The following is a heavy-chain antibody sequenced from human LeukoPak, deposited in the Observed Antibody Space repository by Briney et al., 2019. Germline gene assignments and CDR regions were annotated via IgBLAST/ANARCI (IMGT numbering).Heavy chain of an antibody. D-gene: IGHD6-19*01. CDR2: IYYSGST. CDR3: ARGPYSSGEDY. J-gene: IGHJ4*02. Sequence: SETLSLTCTVSGGSISSYYWSWIRQPPGKGLEWIGYIYYSGSTNYNSSLKSRVTISVDTSKNQFSLKLSSVTAADTAVYYCARGPYSSGEDYWGQGTLVTVSS. V-gene: IGHV4-59*01. CDR1: GGSISSYY.